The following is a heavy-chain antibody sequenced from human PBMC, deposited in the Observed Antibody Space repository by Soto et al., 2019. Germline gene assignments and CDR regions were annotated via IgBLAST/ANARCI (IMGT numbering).Heavy chain of an antibody. V-gene: IGHV3-13*01. CDR3: AREMRTVTLDDFDI. Sequence: EVQLVESGGGLVQPGGSLRLSCAASGFTFSSYDFHWVRQATGKGLEWVSAIGTGGDTYYPGSVKGRFTISRENAKNSLYLQMNSLRAEDTAVYYCAREMRTVTLDDFDIWGQGTMVTVSS. J-gene: IGHJ3*02. CDR1: GFTFSSYD. D-gene: IGHD4-17*01. CDR2: IGTGGDT.